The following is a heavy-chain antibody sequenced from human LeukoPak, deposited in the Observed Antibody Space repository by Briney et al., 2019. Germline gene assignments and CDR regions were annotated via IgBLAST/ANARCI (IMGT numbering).Heavy chain of an antibody. J-gene: IGHJ2*01. V-gene: IGHV3-21*01. Sequence: PGGSLRLSCAASGFTFSSYSMNWVRQAPGKGLEWVSSISSSSSYIYYADSVKGRFTISRDNAKNTLYLQMNSLRAEDTAMYYCARGSDCSGGSCYSYWYFDLWGRGTLVTVSS. CDR1: GFTFSSYS. CDR2: ISSSSSYI. D-gene: IGHD2-15*01. CDR3: ARGSDCSGGSCYSYWYFDL.